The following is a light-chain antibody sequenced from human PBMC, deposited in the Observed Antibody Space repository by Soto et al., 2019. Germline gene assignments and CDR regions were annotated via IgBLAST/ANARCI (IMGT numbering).Light chain of an antibody. CDR1: SSDVGTYDL. V-gene: IGLV2-23*01. J-gene: IGLJ3*02. CDR2: EAT. Sequence: QSVLTQPASVSGSPGQSITISCTGSSSDVGTYDLVSWYQHHPGAAPKLMIYEATRRPSGISNRFSGSKSGNTASLTISGLQAEDEADYYCCSFAGSNSGVFGGGTQLTV. CDR3: CSFAGSNSGV.